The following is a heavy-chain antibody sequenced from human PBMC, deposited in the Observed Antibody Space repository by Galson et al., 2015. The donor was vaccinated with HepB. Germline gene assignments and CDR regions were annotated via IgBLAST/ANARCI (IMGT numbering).Heavy chain of an antibody. CDR1: GFLXXXYE. D-gene: IGHD2/OR15-2a*01. Sequence: SLRLSCAASGFLXXXYEMSWVRQAPGKGLXXVSGLTSSGSRTYYADSVKGRFTISRDNSXNTLXLQMTSLRAEDTALYYCARGRTLSXRWFDXWGQGXLLTVSS. J-gene: IGHJ5*02. V-gene: IGHV3-23*01. CDR3: ARGRTLSXRWFDX. CDR2: LTSSGSRT.